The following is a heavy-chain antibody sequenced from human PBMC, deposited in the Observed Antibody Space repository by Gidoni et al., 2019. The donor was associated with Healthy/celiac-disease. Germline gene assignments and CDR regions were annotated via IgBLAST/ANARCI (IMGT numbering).Heavy chain of an antibody. J-gene: IGHJ4*02. Sequence: QVQSLASGGGVVQPATSLSRTCTDSGYTFGSYAMPWARQAPGTVLGLVAGISYDGSNKYYADSVKGRFTISRDNSKNTLYLQMNSLRAEDAAVYYCAREIEFWSGYPYFYYWGQGTLVTVSS. CDR3: AREIEFWSGYPYFYY. V-gene: IGHV3-30*04. CDR1: GYTFGSYA. CDR2: ISYDGSNK. D-gene: IGHD3-3*01.